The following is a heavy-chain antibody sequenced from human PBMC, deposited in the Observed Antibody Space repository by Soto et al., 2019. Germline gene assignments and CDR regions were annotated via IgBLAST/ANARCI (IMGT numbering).Heavy chain of an antibody. J-gene: IGHJ4*02. CDR1: GVSGSSGSYY. Sequence: AXEALSLTCTVSGVSGSSGSYYWSWLRQPPGKGLEWIGYIYYSGSTNYNPSLKSRVTISVDTSNNQFSLKLSSVTAADTAVYYWARESIVATITRDYFDYWGQGTLVPVS. D-gene: IGHD5-12*01. CDR2: IYYSGST. V-gene: IGHV4-61*01. CDR3: ARESIVATITRDYFDY.